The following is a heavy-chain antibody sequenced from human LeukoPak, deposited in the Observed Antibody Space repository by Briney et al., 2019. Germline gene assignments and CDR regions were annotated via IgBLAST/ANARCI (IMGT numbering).Heavy chain of an antibody. D-gene: IGHD4-17*01. V-gene: IGHV4-31*03. CDR3: ASQLTVTTPYGMDV. Sequence: PSQTLSLTCTVSGGSISSGGYYWSWIRQHPGKGLEWIGYIYYSGSTNYNPSLKSRVTISVDTSKNQFSLKLSSVTAADTAVYYCASQLTVTTPYGMDVWGQGTTVTVSS. CDR2: IYYSGST. J-gene: IGHJ6*02. CDR1: GGSISSGGYY.